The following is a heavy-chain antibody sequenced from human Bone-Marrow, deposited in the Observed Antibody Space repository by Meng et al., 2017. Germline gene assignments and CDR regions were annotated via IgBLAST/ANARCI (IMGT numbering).Heavy chain of an antibody. CDR1: CGSITSSSYS. Sequence: QLQLKESGPGLVKPWENLSLTCTVSCGSITSSSYSCGWLRQPPGKGLEWIGYIYYSGATYYNPSLKSRATISEDTAKNQFTLNLSSVTAADTAVYYCARQVNSDGYPRYFDFRGQGTLVTVSS. CDR2: IYYSGAT. D-gene: IGHD5-24*01. CDR3: ARQVNSDGYPRYFDF. J-gene: IGHJ4*02. V-gene: IGHV4-39*01.